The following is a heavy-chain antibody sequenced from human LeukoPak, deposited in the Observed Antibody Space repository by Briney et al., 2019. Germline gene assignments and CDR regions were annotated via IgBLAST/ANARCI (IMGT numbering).Heavy chain of an antibody. CDR2: IYYSGST. CDR3: ARLGSYYDFWSGYYTYYFDY. D-gene: IGHD3-3*01. Sequence: SETLSLTCTVSGGSISSYYWSWIRQPPGKGLEWIGYIYYSGSTNYNPSLKSRVTISVDTSKNQFSLKLSSVTAADTAVYYCARLGSYYDFWSGYYTYYFDYWGQGTLVTVSS. J-gene: IGHJ4*02. CDR1: GGSISSYY. V-gene: IGHV4-59*01.